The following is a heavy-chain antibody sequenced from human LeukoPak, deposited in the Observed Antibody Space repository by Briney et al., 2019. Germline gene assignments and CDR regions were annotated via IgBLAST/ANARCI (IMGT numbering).Heavy chain of an antibody. J-gene: IGHJ3*02. V-gene: IGHV4-30-2*01. CDR2: IYHSGST. CDR3: ARARPMYYYDSSGSDAFDI. CDR1: GGSISSGGYS. Sequence: SQTLSLTCAVSGGSISSGGYSWSWIRQPPGKGLEWIGYIYHSGSTYYNPSLKSRVTISVDRSKNQFSLKLSSVTAADTAVYYCARARPMYYYDSSGSDAFDIWGQGTMVTVSS. D-gene: IGHD3-22*01.